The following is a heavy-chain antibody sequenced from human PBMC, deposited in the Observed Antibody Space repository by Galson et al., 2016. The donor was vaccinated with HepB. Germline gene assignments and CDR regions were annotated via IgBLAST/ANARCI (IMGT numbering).Heavy chain of an antibody. Sequence: SLRLSCAASGFSFSTYGMNWVRQAPGEGLEWLSYISGSSNTKYYADSVKGRFTISRDNAKNLVYLQMNSLRAEDTAIYYCAREADKQWLAVYWYFDLWGRGTPVTVSS. D-gene: IGHD6-19*01. V-gene: IGHV3-48*03. CDR2: ISGSSNTK. CDR3: AREADKQWLAVYWYFDL. J-gene: IGHJ2*01. CDR1: GFSFSTYG.